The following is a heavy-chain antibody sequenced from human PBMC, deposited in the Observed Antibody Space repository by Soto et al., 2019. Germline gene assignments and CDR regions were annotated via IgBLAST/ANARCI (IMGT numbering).Heavy chain of an antibody. CDR3: ASTPYCSSTSCYLVY. J-gene: IGHJ4*02. Sequence: QVQLVQSGAEVRKPGSSVKVSCKASGGTFSRHAISWVRQAPGQGLEWMGGIIPIFGTANHAQKFQGRVTMTTDTSTSTAYMELRSLRSDDTAVYYCASTPYCSSTSCYLVYWGQGTLVTVSS. CDR1: GGTFSRHA. V-gene: IGHV1-69*06. CDR2: IIPIFGTA. D-gene: IGHD2-2*01.